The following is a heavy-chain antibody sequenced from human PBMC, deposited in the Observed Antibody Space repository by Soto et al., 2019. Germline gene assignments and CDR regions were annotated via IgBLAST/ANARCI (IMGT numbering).Heavy chain of an antibody. CDR1: GFTFSSYS. CDR2: ISSSSSYI. V-gene: IGHV3-21*01. CDR3: ARDLYSSSARYFDY. Sequence: EVQLVESGGGLVKPGGSLRLSCAASGFTFSSYSMNWVRQAPGKGLEWVSSISSSSSYIYYADSVKGRFTISRDNAKNPLYLQMNSLRAEDTAVYYCARDLYSSSARYFDYWGQGNLVTVSS. D-gene: IGHD6-6*01. J-gene: IGHJ4*02.